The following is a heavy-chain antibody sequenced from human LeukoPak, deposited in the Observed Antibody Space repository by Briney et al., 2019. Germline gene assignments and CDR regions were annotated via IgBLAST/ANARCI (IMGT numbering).Heavy chain of an antibody. D-gene: IGHD3-10*01. V-gene: IGHV4-34*01. CDR3: ARASYYGSGSGSNWFDP. J-gene: IGHJ5*02. CDR2: INHSGST. CDR1: GGSFSGYY. Sequence: SETLSLTCAVYGGSFSGYYWSWIRQPPGKGLEWIGEINHSGSTNYNPSLKSRVTISVDTSKNQFSLKLSSVTAADTAVYYCARASYYGSGSGSNWFDPWGQGTLVTVSS.